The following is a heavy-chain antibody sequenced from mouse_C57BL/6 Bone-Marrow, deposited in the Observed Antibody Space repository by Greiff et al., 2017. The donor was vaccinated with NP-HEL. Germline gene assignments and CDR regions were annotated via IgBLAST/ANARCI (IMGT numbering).Heavy chain of an antibody. Sequence: VQLQQSGAELVRPGASVKLSCKASGYTFTGYYINWVKQRPGQGLEWIARIYPGSGNTYYNEKFKGKATLTAEKSSSTAYMQLSSLTSEDSAVYFCAQLGPFAYWGQGTLVTVSA. CDR1: GYTFTGYY. V-gene: IGHV1-76*01. CDR2: IYPGSGNT. D-gene: IGHD4-1*02. CDR3: AQLGPFAY. J-gene: IGHJ3*01.